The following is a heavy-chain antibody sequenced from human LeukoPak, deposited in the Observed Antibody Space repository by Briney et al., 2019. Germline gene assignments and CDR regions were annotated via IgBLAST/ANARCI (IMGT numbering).Heavy chain of an antibody. CDR1: GYTFTKYY. CDR3: ARSGSSGWYHFDL. V-gene: IGHV1-46*01. J-gene: IGHJ2*01. CDR2: INPSGGST. D-gene: IGHD6-19*01. Sequence: ASVTVSCTPSGYTFTKYYIHWVRQAPGQGLKWMGVINPSGGSTSYAQKFQGRVTMTRDTSTSTVYMELSSLRSEDTAVYYCARSGSSGWYHFDLWGRGTLVTVSS.